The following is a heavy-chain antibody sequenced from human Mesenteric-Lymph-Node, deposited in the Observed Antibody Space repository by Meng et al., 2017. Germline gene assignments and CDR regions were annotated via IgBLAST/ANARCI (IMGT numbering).Heavy chain of an antibody. CDR1: VDSITNHNW. Sequence: QVQLRESRPPRVNPSEPRSLPCSVSVDSITNHNWWAWVRQPPGKGLEWIGEIPHRGSSAYNPSLKSRVSMSIDKSKNQFSLKLTSVTAADTAVYHCARTLLTIRAHFDYWGQGTLVTVSS. V-gene: IGHV4-4*02. J-gene: IGHJ4*02. CDR3: ARTLLTIRAHFDY. CDR2: IPHRGSS. D-gene: IGHD4/OR15-4a*01.